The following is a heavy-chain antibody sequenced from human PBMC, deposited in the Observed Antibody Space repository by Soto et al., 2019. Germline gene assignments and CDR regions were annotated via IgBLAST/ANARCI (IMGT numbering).Heavy chain of an antibody. CDR1: GGSISSSNW. CDR2: IYHSGST. V-gene: IGHV4-4*02. CDR3: ARGPGDIAAAGTWFDP. D-gene: IGHD6-13*01. Sequence: SETLSLTCAVSGGSISSSNWWSWVRQPPGKGLEWIGEIYHSGSTNYNPSLKSRVTISVDKSKNQFSLKLSSVTAADTAVYYCARGPGDIAAAGTWFDPWGQGTLVTVSS. J-gene: IGHJ5*02.